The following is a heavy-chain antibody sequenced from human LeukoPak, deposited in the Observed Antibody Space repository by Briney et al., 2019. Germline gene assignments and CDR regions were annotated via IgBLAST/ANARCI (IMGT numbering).Heavy chain of an antibody. Sequence: GSLRLSCAASGFTFSSYWMNWVRQAPGKGLVWVSRIASDGSSTTYADSVKGRFSISRDNAKNTLYLQMNSLRVEDTAVYYCARGRPNGNDYWGKGPLVTVSS. J-gene: IGHJ4*02. CDR2: IASDGSST. D-gene: IGHD2-8*01. V-gene: IGHV3-74*01. CDR3: ARGRPNGNDY. CDR1: GFTFSSYW.